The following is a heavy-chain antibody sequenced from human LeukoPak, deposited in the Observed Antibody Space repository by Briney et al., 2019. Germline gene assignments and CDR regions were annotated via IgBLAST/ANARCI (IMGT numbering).Heavy chain of an antibody. CDR2: VYYRGST. CDR1: GGSISSY. V-gene: IGHV4-59*01. J-gene: IGHJ5*02. D-gene: IGHD1-1*01. CDR3: ARGVGTTSNWFDP. Sequence: PSETLSLTCTVSGGSISSYWSWIRQPPGKGLEWIGCVYYRGSTNYNPSLKSRLTISVDTSKNQFSLKLNSVAAAGTAVYYCARGVGTTSNWFDPWGQGTLVTVSS.